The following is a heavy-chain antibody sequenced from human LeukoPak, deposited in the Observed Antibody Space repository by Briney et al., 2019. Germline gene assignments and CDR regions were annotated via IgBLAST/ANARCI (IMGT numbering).Heavy chain of an antibody. D-gene: IGHD2-15*01. CDR1: GLFFSNYS. Sequence: GGSLRLSCAASGLFFSNYSIKWVRQAGGGGLEWVSYISSSSTVYYAGSVKGRFTISRDNAKNSLFLQMNSLRAEDTAVYYCARDYCSGPKCYFIDYWGQGALVTVSS. CDR2: ISSSSTV. V-gene: IGHV3-48*04. J-gene: IGHJ4*02. CDR3: ARDYCSGPKCYFIDY.